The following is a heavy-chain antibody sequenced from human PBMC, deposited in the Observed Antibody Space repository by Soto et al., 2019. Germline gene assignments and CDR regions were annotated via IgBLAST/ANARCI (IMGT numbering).Heavy chain of an antibody. D-gene: IGHD6-19*01. Sequence: SQTLSLTCTVSGGSISSSSYYWGWIRQPPGKGLEWIGSIYYSGSTYYNPSLKSRVTISVDTSKNQFSLKLSSVTAADTAVYYCASLAVNYYYGMDVWGQGTTVTVSS. CDR1: GGSISSSSYY. J-gene: IGHJ6*02. CDR2: IYYSGST. CDR3: ASLAVNYYYGMDV. V-gene: IGHV4-39*01.